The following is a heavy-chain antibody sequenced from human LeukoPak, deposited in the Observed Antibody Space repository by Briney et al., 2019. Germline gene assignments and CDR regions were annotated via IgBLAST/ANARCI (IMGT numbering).Heavy chain of an antibody. CDR3: ARPQGSSSVYYYYYYGMDV. V-gene: IGHV3-23*01. CDR1: GFTFSSYA. D-gene: IGHD6-6*01. J-gene: IGHJ6*02. Sequence: GGSLRLSCAASGFTFSSYAMSWVRQAPGKGLEWVSAISGSGGSTYYADSVKGRFTISRGNSKNTLYLQMNSLRAEDTAVYYCARPQGSSSVYYYYYYGMDVWGQGTTVTVSS. CDR2: ISGSGGST.